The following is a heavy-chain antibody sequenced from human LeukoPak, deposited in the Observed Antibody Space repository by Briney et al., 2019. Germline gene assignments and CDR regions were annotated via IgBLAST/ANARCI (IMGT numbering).Heavy chain of an antibody. D-gene: IGHD5-12*01. Sequence: GASVKVSCKASGYTFTSYGIGWVRQAPGQGLEWMGWIIPILGIANYAQKFQGRVTITADKSTSTAYMELSSLRSEDTAVYYCASPVDIVATYAFDIWGQGTMVTVSS. CDR2: IIPILGIA. J-gene: IGHJ3*02. CDR1: GYTFTSYG. CDR3: ASPVDIVATYAFDI. V-gene: IGHV1-69*10.